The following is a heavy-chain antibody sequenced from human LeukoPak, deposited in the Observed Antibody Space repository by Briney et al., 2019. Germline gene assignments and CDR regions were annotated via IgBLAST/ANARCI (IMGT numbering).Heavy chain of an antibody. CDR3: ARGITMVRGVIESNWFDP. CDR2: ISSSSSYI. D-gene: IGHD3-10*01. Sequence: PGGSLRLSCAASGFTFSSYSMNWVRQAPGKGLEWVSSISSSSSYIYYADSVKGRFTISRDNAKNSLYLQMNSLRAEDTAVYYCARGITMVRGVIESNWFDPWGQGTLVTVSS. J-gene: IGHJ5*02. CDR1: GFTFSSYS. V-gene: IGHV3-21*01.